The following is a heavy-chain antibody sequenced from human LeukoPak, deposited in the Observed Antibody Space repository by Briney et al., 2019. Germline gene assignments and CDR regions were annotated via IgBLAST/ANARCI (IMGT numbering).Heavy chain of an antibody. J-gene: IGHJ4*02. Sequence: PGGSLRLSCAASGFTFSSNWMHWVRQAPGKGLVWVSRINEDGSTTNYAGSVKGRSTIFRDNAKNTLYLQVNNLRAEDTAVYYCARGPNSNWSGLDFWGQGTLLTVSS. CDR3: ARGPNSNWSGLDF. CDR1: GFTFSSNW. CDR2: INEDGSTT. V-gene: IGHV3-74*01. D-gene: IGHD6-6*01.